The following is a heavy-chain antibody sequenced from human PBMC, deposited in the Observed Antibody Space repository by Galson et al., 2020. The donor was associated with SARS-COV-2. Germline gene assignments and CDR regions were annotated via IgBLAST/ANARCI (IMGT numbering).Heavy chain of an antibody. D-gene: IGHD2-15*01. V-gene: IGHV4-34*01. J-gene: IGHJ6*03. CDR1: GGSFRNYY. CDR2: INHRGST. Sequence: SETLSLTCAVYGGSFRNYYWTWIRQSPEKGLEWLGEINHRGSTNYNPSLKSRVAMSVDASKNQFSLSLSSVTAADTAVYYCARGAEERRIIVVGPYYYRYMDVGGSGSTVTVSS. CDR3: ARGAEERRIIVVGPYYYRYMDV.